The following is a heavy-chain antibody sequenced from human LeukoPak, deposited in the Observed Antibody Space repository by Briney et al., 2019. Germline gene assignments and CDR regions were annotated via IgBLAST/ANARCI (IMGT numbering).Heavy chain of an antibody. CDR2: IIPIFGTA. CDR1: GGTFSSYA. Sequence: SVKVSCKASGGTFSSYAISWVRQAPGQGPEWMGGIIPIFGTANYAQKFQERVTITRDMSTSTAYMELSSLRSEDTAVYYCAAEDHYYGSGSYPEINWFDPWGQGTLVTVSS. V-gene: IGHV1-69*05. D-gene: IGHD3-10*01. CDR3: AAEDHYYGSGSYPEINWFDP. J-gene: IGHJ5*02.